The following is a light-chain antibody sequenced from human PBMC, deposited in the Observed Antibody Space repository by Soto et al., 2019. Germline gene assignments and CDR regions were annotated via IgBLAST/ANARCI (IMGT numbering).Light chain of an antibody. V-gene: IGLV2-14*01. CDR1: SSDVGGYNF. J-gene: IGLJ1*01. CDR2: DVT. Sequence: SVLTQPASVSGSPGQSITISCTGTSSDVGGYNFVSWYQQHPDKAPKLMIYDVTNRPSGVSNRFSGSKSGNTASLTISGLQAEDETDYYCSSYTSISTYVFXTGTKVTVL. CDR3: SSYTSISTYV.